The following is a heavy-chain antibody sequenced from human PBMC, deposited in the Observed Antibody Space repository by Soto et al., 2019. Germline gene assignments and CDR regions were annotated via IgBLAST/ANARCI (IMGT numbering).Heavy chain of an antibody. D-gene: IGHD2-15*01. CDR3: ARDAPGVAPY. CDR1: GGSIINGDTY. Sequence: QVQLQESGPGLVKPSQTLSLTCTVSGGSIINGDTYLTWIRQHPEKALEWMGYINYRGTTNYNPALKSRILISIDTSKNQFSLRLTSVTAADTAVYYCARDAPGVAPYWGQGTLVTVSS. J-gene: IGHJ4*02. V-gene: IGHV4-31*03. CDR2: INYRGTT.